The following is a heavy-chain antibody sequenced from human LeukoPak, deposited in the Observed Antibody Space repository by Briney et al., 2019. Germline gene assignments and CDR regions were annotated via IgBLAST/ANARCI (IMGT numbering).Heavy chain of an antibody. CDR1: GFTFSSYW. Sequence: GGSLRLSCAASGFTFSSYWMSWVRQAPGKGLEWVANIKQDGSEKYYVDSVKGRFTISRDNDKNSLFLQMTSLRAEDTAVYYCARVGGRYSPLGYWGQGTLVTASS. V-gene: IGHV3-7*01. CDR3: ARVGGRYSPLGY. J-gene: IGHJ4*02. CDR2: IKQDGSEK. D-gene: IGHD3-16*02.